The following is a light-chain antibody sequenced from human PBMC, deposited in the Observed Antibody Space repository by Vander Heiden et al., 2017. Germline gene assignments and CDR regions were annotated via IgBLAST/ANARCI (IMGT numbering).Light chain of an antibody. J-gene: IGKJ4*01. CDR3: QQHSNWPPLT. CDR1: QSLSSY. CDR2: DAS. Sequence: EIVLTQSPATLSLSPGERATLSCRPSQSLSSYLAWYQQKPGQAPRLLIYDASNRATGIPARFSGSGSGTDLTITISSREHEDFAVYYCQQHSNWPPLTFGGGTKVEIK. V-gene: IGKV3-11*01.